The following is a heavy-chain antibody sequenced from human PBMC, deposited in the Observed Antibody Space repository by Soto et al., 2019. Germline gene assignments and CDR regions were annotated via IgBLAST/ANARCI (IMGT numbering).Heavy chain of an antibody. D-gene: IGHD2-21*01. J-gene: IGHJ5*02. CDR2: IYHSGST. CDR3: ARAGAGAYGLGWFDP. CDR1: GDSISRGGYY. Sequence: QVQLQESGPGLVKPSQTLSLTCTVSGDSISRGGYYWNWLRQHPRKGLEWIGYIYHSGSTIYNPSLKSRVTXPIEASXXRLSLELSNVTAADTAVYYCARAGAGAYGLGWFDPWGQGILVTVSS. V-gene: IGHV4-31*03.